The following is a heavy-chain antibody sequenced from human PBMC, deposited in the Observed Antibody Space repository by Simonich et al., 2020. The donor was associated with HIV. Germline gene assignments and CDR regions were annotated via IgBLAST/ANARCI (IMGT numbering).Heavy chain of an antibody. J-gene: IGHJ3*02. CDR2: SNPKNGGK. CDR1: GYTFTGYY. Sequence: QVQLVQSGAEVKKPGASVKVSCKASGYTFTGYYIHWVRQAPGQGLEWMGWSNPKNGGKKYVQKFQGRVTMTRDTSISTAYMELSRLRSDDTAVYYCARILPIKIIDSDAFDIWGQGTMVTVSS. CDR3: ARILPIKIIDSDAFDI. V-gene: IGHV1-2*02.